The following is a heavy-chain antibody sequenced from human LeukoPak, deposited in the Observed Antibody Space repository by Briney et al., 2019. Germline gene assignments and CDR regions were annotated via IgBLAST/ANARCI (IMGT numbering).Heavy chain of an antibody. Sequence: GSSVKVSCKASGYTFTGYYIHWLRQAPGQGLQWMGWINPSSGDTNYAQKFQGRVTMSRDTSISTTYMELRRLTSDDTAVYYCARDLAVATLWGQGTLVTVSS. CDR2: INPSSGDT. V-gene: IGHV1-2*02. CDR1: GYTFTGYY. D-gene: IGHD6-19*01. CDR3: ARDLAVATL. J-gene: IGHJ4*02.